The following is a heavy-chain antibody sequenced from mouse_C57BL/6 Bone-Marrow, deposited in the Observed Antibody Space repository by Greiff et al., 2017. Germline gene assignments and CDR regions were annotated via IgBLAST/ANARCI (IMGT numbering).Heavy chain of an antibody. CDR2: INPYNGGT. Sequence: VQLQQSGPVLVKPGASVKMSCKASGYTFTDYYMNWVKQSHGKSLEWIGVINPYNGGTSYNQKFKGKATLTVDKSSSKAYMELNSLTSEDSAVYYCARMNYGSSGRYWYFDVWGTGTTVTVSS. V-gene: IGHV1-19*01. D-gene: IGHD1-1*01. CDR1: GYTFTDYY. J-gene: IGHJ1*03. CDR3: ARMNYGSSGRYWYFDV.